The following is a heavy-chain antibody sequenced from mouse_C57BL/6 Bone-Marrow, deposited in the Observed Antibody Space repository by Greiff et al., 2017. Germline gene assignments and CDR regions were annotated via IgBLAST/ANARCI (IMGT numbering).Heavy chain of an antibody. CDR2: IDPSDSYT. Sequence: QVQLQHPGAELVMPGASVKLSCKASGYTFTSYWMHWVKQRPGQGLEWIGEIDPSDSYTNYNQKFKGKSTLTVDKSSSTASMQLSSLTSEDSAVYYCARSGWDWVDYWGQGTTLTVSS. V-gene: IGHV1-69*01. J-gene: IGHJ2*01. CDR3: ARSGWDWVDY. CDR1: GYTFTSYW. D-gene: IGHD3-2*02.